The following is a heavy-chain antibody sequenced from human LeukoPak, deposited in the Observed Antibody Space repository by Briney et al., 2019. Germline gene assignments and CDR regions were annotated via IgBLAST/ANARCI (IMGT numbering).Heavy chain of an antibody. Sequence: GGSLRLSCAASGFTFSSYAMSWVRQAPGKGLEWVSAISGGGGSTYYADSVKGRFTISRDNSKNTLYLQMNSLRAEDTAVYYCAKVGAVAGTVDYWGQGTLVTVSS. J-gene: IGHJ4*02. CDR1: GFTFSSYA. D-gene: IGHD6-19*01. CDR2: ISGGGGST. CDR3: AKVGAVAGTVDY. V-gene: IGHV3-23*01.